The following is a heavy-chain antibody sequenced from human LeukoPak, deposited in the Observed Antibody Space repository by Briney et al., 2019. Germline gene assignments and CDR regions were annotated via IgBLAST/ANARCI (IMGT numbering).Heavy chain of an antibody. CDR1: GFIFSDYY. Sequence: GGPLRLSCAASGFIFSDYYMGWLRQAPGKGLEWISYISSTSSVKYHADSVKGRFTISRDNDKNSVYLQVNDLRAEDTAVYYCARDRFGCTSCNYDYWGQGTLVTVSS. V-gene: IGHV3-11*01. CDR3: ARDRFGCTSCNYDY. J-gene: IGHJ4*02. D-gene: IGHD2-2*01. CDR2: ISSTSSVK.